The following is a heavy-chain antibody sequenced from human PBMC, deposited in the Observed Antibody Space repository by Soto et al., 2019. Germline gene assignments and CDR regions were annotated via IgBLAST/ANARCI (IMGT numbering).Heavy chain of an antibody. D-gene: IGHD7-27*01. V-gene: IGHV4-39*01. Sequence: QLQLQESGPGLVKPSETLSLTCTVSGGSISSYYWGWIRRPPGKGLEWIGSIYYSGSTYSTPSLTTRLTTSVDTSQNPFSLKLSSVTAADTAAYYCARRWGYSFDYWGQGTLVTVSS. J-gene: IGHJ4*02. CDR1: GGSISSYY. CDR2: IYYSGST. CDR3: ARRWGYSFDY.